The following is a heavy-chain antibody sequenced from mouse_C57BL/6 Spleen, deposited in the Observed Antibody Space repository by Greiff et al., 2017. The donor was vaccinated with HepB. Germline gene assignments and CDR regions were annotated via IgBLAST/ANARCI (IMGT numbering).Heavy chain of an antibody. J-gene: IGHJ4*01. V-gene: IGHV7-3*01. CDR3: ARYYYGSSSYAMDY. CDR2: IRNKANGYTT. CDR1: GFTFTDYY. D-gene: IGHD1-1*01. Sequence: EVQRVESGGGLVQPGGSLSLSCAASGFTFTDYYMSWVRQPPGKALEWLGFIRNKANGYTTEYSASVKGRFTISRDNSQSILYLQMNALRAEDSATYYGARYYYGSSSYAMDYWGQGTSVTVSS.